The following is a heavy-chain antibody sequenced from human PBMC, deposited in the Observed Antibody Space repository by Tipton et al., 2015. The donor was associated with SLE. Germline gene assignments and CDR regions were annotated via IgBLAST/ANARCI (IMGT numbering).Heavy chain of an antibody. V-gene: IGHV3-15*01. CDR1: GFTFSNAW. D-gene: IGHD2-2*01. Sequence: SLRLSCAASGFTFSNAWMSWVRQAPGKGLEWVGRIKSKTDGGTTDYAAPVKGRFTISRDDSKNTLYLQMNSLKTEDTAVYYCTIGPGWMPDAFDIWGQGTMVTVSS. CDR3: TIGPGWMPDAFDI. J-gene: IGHJ3*02. CDR2: IKSKTDGGTT.